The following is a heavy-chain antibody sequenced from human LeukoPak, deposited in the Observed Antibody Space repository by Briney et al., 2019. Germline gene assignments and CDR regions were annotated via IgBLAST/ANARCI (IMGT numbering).Heavy chain of an antibody. CDR2: INASNGNT. D-gene: IGHD3-9*01. V-gene: IGHV1-3*01. CDR3: ARDKGLDYDILTATFDP. J-gene: IGHJ5*02. CDR1: GYTFTSYA. Sequence: AASVKVSCKASGYTFTSYAMHWVRQAPGQRLEWMGWINASNGNTKYSQKFQGRVTITRDTSASTAYMELSSLRSEDTAVYYCARDKGLDYDILTATFDPWGQGTLVTVSS.